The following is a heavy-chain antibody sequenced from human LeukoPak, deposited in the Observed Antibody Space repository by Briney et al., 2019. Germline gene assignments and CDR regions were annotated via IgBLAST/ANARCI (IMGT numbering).Heavy chain of an antibody. D-gene: IGHD1-26*01. CDR3: VTVGATYYFDY. J-gene: IGHJ4*02. Sequence: PGGSLRLSCSASGFTFSSYAVHWVRQAPGKGLEYVSAISSNGGSTYYADSVKGRFTISRDNSKNTLYLQMSSLRAEDTAVYYCVTVGATYYFDYWGQGTLVTVSS. V-gene: IGHV3-64D*06. CDR2: ISSNGGST. CDR1: GFTFSSYA.